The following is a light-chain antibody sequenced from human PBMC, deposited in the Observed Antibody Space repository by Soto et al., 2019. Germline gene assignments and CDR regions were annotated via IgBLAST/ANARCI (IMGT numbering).Light chain of an antibody. CDR2: DVS. CDR3: TSYTSSSTYV. V-gene: IGLV2-14*01. Sequence: QSVLTQPASVSGSPGQSIAISCTGTSSDVGNYNYVSWYQLHPDKAPKLMIFDVSNRPSGVSDRFSGSKSGNTASLTISGLQADDEADYYCTSYTSSSTYVFGTGTKVTVL. CDR1: SSDVGNYNY. J-gene: IGLJ1*01.